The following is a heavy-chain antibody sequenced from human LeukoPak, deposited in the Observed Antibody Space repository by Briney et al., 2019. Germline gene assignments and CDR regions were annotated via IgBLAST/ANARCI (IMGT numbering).Heavy chain of an antibody. D-gene: IGHD1-26*01. CDR3: ARYSGSYIGFDY. Sequence: SETLSLTCTVSGGSISSSSYWWGWIRQPAGKGLEWIGRIYTSGSTNYNPSLKSRVTMSVDTSKNQFSLKLGSVTAADTAVYYCARYSGSYIGFDYWGQGTLVTVSS. CDR1: GGSISSSSYW. V-gene: IGHV4-61*02. CDR2: IYTSGST. J-gene: IGHJ4*02.